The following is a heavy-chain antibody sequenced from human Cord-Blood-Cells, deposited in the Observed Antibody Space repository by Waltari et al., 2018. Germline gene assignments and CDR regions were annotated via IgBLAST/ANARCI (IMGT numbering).Heavy chain of an antibody. J-gene: IGHJ6*03. D-gene: IGHD3-10*01. CDR1: GYTFTSYG. CDR3: ARALPPNYYGSGSYYNYYYYYMDV. CDR2: ISAYNGNT. Sequence: QVQLVQSGAEVKKPGASMKVSCKASGYTFTSYGISWVRQAPGQGLEWMGWISAYNGNTNYAQKLQGRVTMTTDPSTSTAYMELRSLRSDDTAVYYCARALPPNYYGSGSYYNYYYYYMDVWGKGTTVTVSS. V-gene: IGHV1-18*04.